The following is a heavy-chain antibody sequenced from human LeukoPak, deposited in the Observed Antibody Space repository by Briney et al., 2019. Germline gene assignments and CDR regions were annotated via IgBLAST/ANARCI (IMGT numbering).Heavy chain of an antibody. CDR1: GFTFSSYS. CDR3: ASAYGGSSYYYGMDV. J-gene: IGHJ6*02. Sequence: PGGSLRLSCAASGFTFSSYSMNWVRQAPGKGVERVSYISSSSSTIYYADSVKGGLTISRDNAKKSLYLQMNSLRDEDTAVYYCASAYGGSSYYYGMDVWGQGTTVTVSS. CDR2: ISSSSSTI. D-gene: IGHD4-23*01. V-gene: IGHV3-48*02.